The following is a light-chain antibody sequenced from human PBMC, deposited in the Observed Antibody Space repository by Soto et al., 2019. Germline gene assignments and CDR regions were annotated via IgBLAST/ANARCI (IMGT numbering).Light chain of an antibody. CDR2: EVN. Sequence: QSVLTQPASVSGAPGQSITISCTGTSSDVGKYTFVSWYGQHPGKAPKLIIFEVNKRPSGVSNRFSGSKSGNMASLTISGLQAEDEANYYCCLYGGSNNYVVFGGGTKLTVL. V-gene: IGLV2-23*02. CDR1: SSDVGKYTF. J-gene: IGLJ2*01. CDR3: CLYGGSNNYVV.